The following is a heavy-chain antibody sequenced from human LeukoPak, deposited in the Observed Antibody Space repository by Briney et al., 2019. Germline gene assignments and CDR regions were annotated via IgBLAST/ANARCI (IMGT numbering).Heavy chain of an antibody. CDR2: LYYSGST. CDR3: ARGGGSSWYAGDYYFDY. V-gene: IGHV4-31*03. Sequence: SETLSLTCSVSGGSISSGGYYWSWIREPPGRGLEWFVYLYYSGSTYYNPSLKSRVTISVDTSKNQFSLKLSSVTAADTAVYYCARGGGSSWYAGDYYFDYWGQGTLVTVSS. D-gene: IGHD6-13*01. CDR1: GGSISSGGYY. J-gene: IGHJ4*02.